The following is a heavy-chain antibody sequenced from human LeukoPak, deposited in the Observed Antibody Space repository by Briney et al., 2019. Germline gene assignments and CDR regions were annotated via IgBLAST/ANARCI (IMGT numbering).Heavy chain of an antibody. CDR1: GFTFSNYW. V-gene: IGHV3-74*01. CDR3: ARGSGRRITMIVVAPY. CDR2: INSDGSTT. D-gene: IGHD3-22*01. Sequence: GGSLRLSCAASGFTFSNYWMHWVRQAPGKGLVWVSRINSDGSTTNYADSVKGRFTISRDNSKNTLYLQMNSLRAEDTAVYYCARGSGRRITMIVVAPYWGQGTLVTVSS. J-gene: IGHJ4*02.